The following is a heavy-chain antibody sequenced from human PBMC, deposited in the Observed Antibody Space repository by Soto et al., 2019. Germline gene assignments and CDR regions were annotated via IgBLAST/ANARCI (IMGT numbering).Heavy chain of an antibody. CDR2: IYSGGST. D-gene: IGHD1-26*01. V-gene: IGHV3-53*01. J-gene: IGHJ6*02. Sequence: GGSLILSCAASEFTVSSNYMNWVRQAPGKGLECVSTIYSGGSTYYADSVKGRFTISRDNSKNTLYLQMNNLRAEDTAVYYCAGRVGATNYGMDVWGQGTTVTVSS. CDR1: EFTVSSNY. CDR3: AGRVGATNYGMDV.